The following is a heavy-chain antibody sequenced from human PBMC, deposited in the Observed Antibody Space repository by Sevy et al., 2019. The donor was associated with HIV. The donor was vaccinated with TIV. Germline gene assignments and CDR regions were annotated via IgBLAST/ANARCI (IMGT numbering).Heavy chain of an antibody. Sequence: GGSLRLSCAGSGFTFGGSGLHWVRQASGKGVEWVGRIRSRGNNYATEYGASVKGRFTISRDDSKNTAYLQMTSLKTEDAAVYYCATELYDSSGLDGWGQGTLVTVSS. CDR3: ATELYDSSGLDG. CDR1: GFTFGGSG. V-gene: IGHV3-73*01. J-gene: IGHJ5*02. D-gene: IGHD3-22*01. CDR2: IRSRGNNYAT.